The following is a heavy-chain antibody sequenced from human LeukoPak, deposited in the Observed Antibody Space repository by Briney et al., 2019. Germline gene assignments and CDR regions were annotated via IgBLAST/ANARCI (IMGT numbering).Heavy chain of an antibody. V-gene: IGHV1-69*04. CDR2: IIPILGIA. CDR3: ARDPGAYGDYFRPSGWDS. D-gene: IGHD4-17*01. Sequence: SVKVSCKASGGTFSSYAISWVRQAPGQGLEWMGRIIPILGIANYAQKFQGRVTITADTSTSTAYLELRNLISEDTAVYYCARDPGAYGDYFRPSGWDSWGQGTLVIVSS. CDR1: GGTFSSYA. J-gene: IGHJ4*02.